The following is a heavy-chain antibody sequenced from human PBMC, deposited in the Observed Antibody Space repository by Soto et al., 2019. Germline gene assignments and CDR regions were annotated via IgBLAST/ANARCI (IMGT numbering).Heavy chain of an antibody. CDR3: TMIPRNGRGAPFAS. D-gene: IGHD2-15*01. J-gene: IGHJ5*01. CDR2: IRSERYGGTA. CDR1: GFIFRDYA. Sequence: QVVESGGGLVKPGQSLRLSCAGSGFIFRDYAVAWFRQTPGKGLECIGFIRSERYGGTAVYAASVRGRFIISRDDYTVVAYLQMDSLRSGDTGVYHCTMIPRNGRGAPFASWGQGTLVTVAS. V-gene: IGHV3-49*05.